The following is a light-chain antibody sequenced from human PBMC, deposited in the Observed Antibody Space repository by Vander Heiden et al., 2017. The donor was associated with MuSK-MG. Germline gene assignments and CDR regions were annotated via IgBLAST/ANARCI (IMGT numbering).Light chain of an antibody. V-gene: IGKV3-11*01. CDR3: QQRANWPPALT. CDR2: DAS. CDR1: QSVSRY. J-gene: IGKJ4*01. Sequence: IVLTQSPATLSLSPGERATLSCRASQSVSRYLAWYQQKPGQALRLLIYDASNRATVIKARFRGSGYAPDFTLTISSLEPEDFAVYYCQQRANWPPALTFGGGTKVEIK.